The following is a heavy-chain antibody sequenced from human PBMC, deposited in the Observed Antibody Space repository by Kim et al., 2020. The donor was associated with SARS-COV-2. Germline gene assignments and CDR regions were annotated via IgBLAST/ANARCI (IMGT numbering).Heavy chain of an antibody. Sequence: GGSLRLSCAASGFPFSSYWMHWVRQAPGKGLVWVSRINSDESSTSYADSVKGRFTISRDNAKNTLYLQMNSLRAEDTAVYYCARDDLRRSWTNYYYYYGMDVWGQGTTVTVSS. D-gene: IGHD6-13*01. CDR3: ARDDLRRSWTNYYYYYGMDV. V-gene: IGHV3-74*01. CDR1: GFPFSSYW. CDR2: INSDESST. J-gene: IGHJ6*02.